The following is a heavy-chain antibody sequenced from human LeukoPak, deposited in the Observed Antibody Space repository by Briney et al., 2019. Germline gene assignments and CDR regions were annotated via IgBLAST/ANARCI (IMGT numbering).Heavy chain of an antibody. J-gene: IGHJ1*01. CDR1: GFTFNNYN. D-gene: IGHD6-19*01. CDR3: TRNSGWYGLS. Sequence: LPGGSLRLSCAASGFTFNNYNMNWVRQAPGKGLEWVSSIDYDGGSGHYADSVKGRFTISRDNSNNTLFLHLNSLRGEDTAVYYCTRNSGWYGLSWGQGTLVTVSS. CDR2: IDYDGGSG. V-gene: IGHV3-NL1*01.